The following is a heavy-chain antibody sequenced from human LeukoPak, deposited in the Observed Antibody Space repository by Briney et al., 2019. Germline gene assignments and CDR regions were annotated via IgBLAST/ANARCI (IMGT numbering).Heavy chain of an antibody. CDR3: ARGHHYYDSSGYSGNWFDP. D-gene: IGHD3-22*01. Sequence: GGSLRLSCTASGFTFGDYAMHWVRQAPGKGLEWVAVISYDGSNKYYADSVKGRFTISRDNSKNTLYLQMNSLRAEDTAVYYCARGHHYYDSSGYSGNWFDPWGQGTLVTVSS. CDR1: GFTFGDYA. J-gene: IGHJ5*02. V-gene: IGHV3-30-3*01. CDR2: ISYDGSNK.